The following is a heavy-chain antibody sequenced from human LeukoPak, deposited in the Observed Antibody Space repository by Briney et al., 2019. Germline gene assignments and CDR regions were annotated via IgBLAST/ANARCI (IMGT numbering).Heavy chain of an antibody. D-gene: IGHD1-26*01. V-gene: IGHV3-7*01. CDR3: ARDKYSGSYPLDY. CDR1: GFTFSSYW. CDR2: IKQDGSEK. J-gene: IGHJ4*02. Sequence: GGSLRLSCAASGFTFSSYWMSWVRQAPGKGLEWVSNIKQDGSEKYYVDSVKGRFTISRDNAKNSLYLQMNSLRAEDTAVYYCARDKYSGSYPLDYWGQGTLVTVSS.